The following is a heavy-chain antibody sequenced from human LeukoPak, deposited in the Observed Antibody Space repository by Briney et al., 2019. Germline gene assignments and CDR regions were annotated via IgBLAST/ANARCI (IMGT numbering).Heavy chain of an antibody. D-gene: IGHD4-17*01. CDR1: GASVSSNSYH. Sequence: SETLSLTCTVSGASVSSNSYHWSWIRRAPGKGLEWIGYIYHSGSTYYNPSLKSRVTISVDRSKNQFSLKLSFVTAADTAVYYCARYRTVTTYFDYWGQGTLVTVSS. J-gene: IGHJ4*02. CDR3: ARYRTVTTYFDY. CDR2: IYHSGST. V-gene: IGHV4-30-2*01.